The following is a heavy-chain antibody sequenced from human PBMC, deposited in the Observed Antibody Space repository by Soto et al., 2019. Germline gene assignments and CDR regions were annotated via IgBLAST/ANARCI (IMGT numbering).Heavy chain of an antibody. CDR2: IIPIFGTA. D-gene: IGHD1-26*01. CDR3: ARVGGKGGSGPFYYYYYGMDV. CDR1: GGTFSSYA. V-gene: IGHV1-69*01. Sequence: QVQLVQSGAEVKKPGSSVKVSCKASGGTFSSYAISWVRQAPGQGLEWMGGIIPIFGTANYAQKFQGRVTITADESTSTAYMELSSLRSEDTAVYYCARVGGKGGSGPFYYYYYGMDVWGQGTTVTVSS. J-gene: IGHJ6*02.